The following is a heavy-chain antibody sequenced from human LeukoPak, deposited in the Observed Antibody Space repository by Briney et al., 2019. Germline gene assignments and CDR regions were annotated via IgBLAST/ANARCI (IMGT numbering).Heavy chain of an antibody. CDR1: GGSISSYY. Sequence: SETLSLTCTVSGGSISSYYWSWIRQPPGKGLEWIGYIYYSGSTNYNPSLKSRVTISVDTSKNQFPLKLSSVTAADTAVYYCARDRGLAAAGTLNWFDPWGQGTLVTVSS. D-gene: IGHD6-13*01. V-gene: IGHV4-59*01. J-gene: IGHJ5*02. CDR3: ARDRGLAAAGTLNWFDP. CDR2: IYYSGST.